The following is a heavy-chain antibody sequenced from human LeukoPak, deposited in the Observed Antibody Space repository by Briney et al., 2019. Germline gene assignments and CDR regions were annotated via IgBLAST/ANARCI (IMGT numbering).Heavy chain of an antibody. J-gene: IGHJ4*02. CDR3: ARRREMATISYDY. Sequence: PSETLSLTCAVSGDSIGIRGYSWTWIRQPPGGGLEWIGYIHQSGNAYYNPSLKSRVTISVDTSKNQFSLKLSSVTAADTAVYYCARRREMATISYDYWGQGTLVTVSS. V-gene: IGHV4-30-2*01. CDR1: GDSIGIRGYS. D-gene: IGHD5-24*01. CDR2: IHQSGNA.